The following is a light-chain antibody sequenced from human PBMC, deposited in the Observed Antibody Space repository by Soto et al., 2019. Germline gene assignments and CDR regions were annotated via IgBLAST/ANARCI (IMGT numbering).Light chain of an antibody. CDR3: SSYTSSSLYV. Sequence: QSVLTQPASVSGSPGQSITISCAGSASDVGAFNYVSWYQQHPGKAPKLLIYDVSNRPSGVSNRFSGSKSGNTASLTISGLQAEHEADYYCSSYTSSSLYVFGIGTKLTVL. V-gene: IGLV2-14*03. CDR2: DVS. CDR1: ASDVGAFNY. J-gene: IGLJ1*01.